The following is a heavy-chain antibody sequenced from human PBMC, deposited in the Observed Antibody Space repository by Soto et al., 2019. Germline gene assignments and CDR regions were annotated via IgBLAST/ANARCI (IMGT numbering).Heavy chain of an antibody. CDR3: SRDQAYYDILTGYGGMDV. D-gene: IGHD3-9*01. V-gene: IGHV4-31*03. Sequence: PSETLSLTCTVSGSSISSGVYYWSWIRQHPGKSLEWIGYIYYSGSTYYNPSLKSRVTISVDTSKNQFSLKLSSVTAADTAVYFCSRDQAYYDILTGYGGMDVWGQGTTVTVSS. J-gene: IGHJ6*02. CDR2: IYYSGST. CDR1: GSSISSGVYY.